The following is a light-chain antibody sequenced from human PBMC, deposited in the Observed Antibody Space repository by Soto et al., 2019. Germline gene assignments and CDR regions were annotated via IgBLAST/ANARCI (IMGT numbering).Light chain of an antibody. V-gene: IGLV1-44*01. Sequence: ALTQPRSASGTPAQRVTISCSGNSSNVGGNPVSWYQHVPTTAPRLLIYTNTQRPSGVPDRFSGSKSGTSASLAISGLQSEDEADYYCASWDDSLNGPVFGTGSKVTVL. J-gene: IGLJ1*01. CDR3: ASWDDSLNGPV. CDR1: SSNVGGNP. CDR2: TNT.